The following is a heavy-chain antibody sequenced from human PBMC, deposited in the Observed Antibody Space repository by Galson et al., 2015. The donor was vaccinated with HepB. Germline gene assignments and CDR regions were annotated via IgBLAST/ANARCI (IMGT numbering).Heavy chain of an antibody. CDR1: GYTFTSYY. D-gene: IGHD3-3*01. CDR3: ARDLNPLLRFLEWLPRYYYYGMDV. Sequence: SVKVSCKASGYTFTSYYMHWVRQAPGQGLEWMGIINPSGGSTSYAQKFQGRVTMTRDTSTSTVYMELSSLRSEDTAVYYCARDLNPLLRFLEWLPRYYYYGMDVWGQGTTVTVSS. CDR2: INPSGGST. J-gene: IGHJ6*02. V-gene: IGHV1-46*01.